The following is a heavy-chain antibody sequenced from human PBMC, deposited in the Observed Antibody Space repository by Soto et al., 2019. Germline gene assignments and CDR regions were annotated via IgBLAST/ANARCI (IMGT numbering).Heavy chain of an antibody. CDR1: GYTFTSYG. CDR2: ISAYNGNT. J-gene: IGHJ6*02. V-gene: IGHV1-18*01. Sequence: GASVKVSCKASGYTFTSYGISWVRRAPGQGLEWMGWISAYNGNTNYAQKLQGRVTMTTDTSTSTAYMELRSLRSDDTAVYYCARDYYGSGSRPYYYYGMDVWGQGTTVTVSS. CDR3: ARDYYGSGSRPYYYYGMDV. D-gene: IGHD3-10*01.